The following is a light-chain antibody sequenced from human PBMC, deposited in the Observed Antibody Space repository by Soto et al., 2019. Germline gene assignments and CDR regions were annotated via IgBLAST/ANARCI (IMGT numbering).Light chain of an antibody. J-gene: IGKJ3*01. V-gene: IGKV3-20*01. Sequence: EFVLTQSPGTLSLSPGERATLFCRASQTVRNNYLAWYQQKPGQAPRLLIYDASSRATGIPDRFSGSGSGTDFTLSISRLEPEDFAVYYCQHYGGSFIFGPGTKVDIK. CDR2: DAS. CDR1: QTVRNNY. CDR3: QHYGGSFI.